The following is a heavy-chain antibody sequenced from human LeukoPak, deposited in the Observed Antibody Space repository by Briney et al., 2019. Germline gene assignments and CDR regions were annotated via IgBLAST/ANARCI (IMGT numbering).Heavy chain of an antibody. CDR2: IIPIFGTA. CDR1: GGTFSSYA. Sequence: GASVKVSCKASGGTFSSYAISWVRQAPGQGLEWMGGIIPIFGTANYAQKFQGRVTITADESTSTAYMERSSLRSEDTAVYYCARGGTRDGYSSWGQGTLVTVSS. D-gene: IGHD5-24*01. J-gene: IGHJ5*02. CDR3: ARGGTRDGYSS. V-gene: IGHV1-69*01.